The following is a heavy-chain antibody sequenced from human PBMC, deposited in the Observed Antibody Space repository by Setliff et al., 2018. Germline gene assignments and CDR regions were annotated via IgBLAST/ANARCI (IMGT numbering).Heavy chain of an antibody. D-gene: IGHD2-2*01. Sequence: GASVKVSCKASGYTFTSYGISWVRQAPGQGLEWMGWISAHNGNTNYAQKLQGRVTMTTDTSTSTAYMELRSLRSDDTAVYYCARDKLEYCTSTSCFAAYWGQGSLVTVSS. CDR3: ARDKLEYCTSTSCFAAY. J-gene: IGHJ4*02. CDR2: ISAHNGNT. V-gene: IGHV1-18*01. CDR1: GYTFTSYG.